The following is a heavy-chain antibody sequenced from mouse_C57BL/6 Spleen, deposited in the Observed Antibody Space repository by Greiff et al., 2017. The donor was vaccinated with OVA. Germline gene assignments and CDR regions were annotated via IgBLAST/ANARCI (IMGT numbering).Heavy chain of an antibody. J-gene: IGHJ3*01. CDR1: GYTFTSYW. CDR3: ARGRGGIRFAY. V-gene: IGHV1-69*01. D-gene: IGHD1-1*02. CDR2: IDPSDSYT. Sequence: VQLKQPGAELVMPGASVKLSCKASGYTFTSYWMHWVKQRPGQGLEWIGEIDPSDSYTNYNQKFKGKSTLTVDKSSSTAYMQLSSLTSEDSAVYYCARGRGGIRFAYWGQGTLVTVSA.